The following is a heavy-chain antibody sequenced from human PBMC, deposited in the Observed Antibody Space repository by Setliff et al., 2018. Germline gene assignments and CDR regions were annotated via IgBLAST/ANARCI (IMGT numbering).Heavy chain of an antibody. CDR3: AKRGDSSSWLEY. V-gene: IGHV3-23*01. CDR2: ISGSGGDT. J-gene: IGHJ4*02. Sequence: GGSLRLSCVASEFTFSRYFMTWVRQAPGKGLEWIASISGSGGDTDSADSMKGRFTISRDNSKNTLYLQMNSLRAEDTAVYYCAKRGDSSSWLEYWGQGTLVTVSS. D-gene: IGHD6-13*01. CDR1: EFTFSRYF.